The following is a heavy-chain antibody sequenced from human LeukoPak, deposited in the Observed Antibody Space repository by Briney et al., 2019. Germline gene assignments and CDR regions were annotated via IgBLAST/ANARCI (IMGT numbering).Heavy chain of an antibody. J-gene: IGHJ4*02. CDR3: ARAGGSMVRGPYFDY. CDR1: GFTFSSYS. D-gene: IGHD3-10*01. CDR2: ISSSSSTI. Sequence: PGGSLRLSCAASGFTFSSYSMNWVRQAPGKGLEWVSYISSSSSTIYYADSVKGRFTISRDNAKNSLYLQMNSLRAEDTAVYYCARAGGSMVRGPYFDYWGQGTLVTVSS. V-gene: IGHV3-48*01.